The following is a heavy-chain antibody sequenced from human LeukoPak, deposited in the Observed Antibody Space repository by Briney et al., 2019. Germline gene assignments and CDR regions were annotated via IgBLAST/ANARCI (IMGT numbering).Heavy chain of an antibody. CDR3: TRIIKSGSFDY. V-gene: IGHV3-15*01. CDR1: GFTFSNAW. Sequence: GGSLRLSCAASGFTFSNAWMNWVRQAPRKGLEWVGRIKSKTDGGTTDYAAPVKGRFTISRDDSTNTLFPQMNSLKTEDTALYYCTRIIKSGSFDYWGQGTLVTVSS. D-gene: IGHD1-26*01. CDR2: IKSKTDGGTT. J-gene: IGHJ4*02.